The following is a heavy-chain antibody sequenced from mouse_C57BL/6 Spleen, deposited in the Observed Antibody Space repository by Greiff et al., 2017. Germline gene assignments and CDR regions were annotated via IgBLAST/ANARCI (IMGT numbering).Heavy chain of an antibody. CDR3: ARALFYYCGSFDY. V-gene: IGHV14-3*01. D-gene: IGHD1-1*01. CDR1: GFNIKTTY. Sequence: EVQLQQSVAELVRPGASVKLSCTASGFNIKTTYMHWVKQRPEQGLEWIGRSDTANGNTKYAPKFQGKATITADTSSNTAYLQLSSLTSEDTAIYYCARALFYYCGSFDYWGQGTTLTVSS. CDR2: SDTANGNT. J-gene: IGHJ2*01.